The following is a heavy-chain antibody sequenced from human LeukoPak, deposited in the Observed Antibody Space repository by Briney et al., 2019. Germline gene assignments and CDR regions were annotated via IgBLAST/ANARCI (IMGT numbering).Heavy chain of an antibody. CDR2: ISYDGSNK. D-gene: IGHD5-24*01. Sequence: PGRSLRLSCAASGFTFSSYGMHWVRQAPGKGLEWVAVISYDGSNKYYADSVKGRFTISRDNSKNTLYLKMNSLRAEDTAVYYCAKERREMATIGGILDYWGQGTLVTVSS. J-gene: IGHJ4*02. CDR1: GFTFSSYG. CDR3: AKERREMATIGGILDY. V-gene: IGHV3-30*18.